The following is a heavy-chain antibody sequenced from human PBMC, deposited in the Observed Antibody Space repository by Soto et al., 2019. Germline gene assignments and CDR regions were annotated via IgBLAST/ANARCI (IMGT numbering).Heavy chain of an antibody. CDR3: AKEFVRYFDWFTSFDY. V-gene: IGHV3-9*01. J-gene: IGHJ4*02. D-gene: IGHD3-9*01. CDR1: GFTFDDYA. Sequence: GGSLRLSCAASGFTFDDYAMHWVRQAPGKGLEWVSGISWNSGSIGYADSVKGRFTISRDNAKNSLYLQMNSLRAEDTALYYCAKEFVRYFDWFTSFDYWGQGTLVTVSS. CDR2: ISWNSGSI.